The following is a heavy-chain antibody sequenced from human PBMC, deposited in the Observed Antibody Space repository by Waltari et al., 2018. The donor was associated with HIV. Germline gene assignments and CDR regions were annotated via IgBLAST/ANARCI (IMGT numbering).Heavy chain of an antibody. V-gene: IGHV3-9*01. J-gene: IGHJ4*02. D-gene: IGHD1-26*01. Sequence: EVQLVESGGGLVQPGRSLRLSCAASGFTFDDYAMHWVSGISWNSGSTGYADSVKGRFTISRDNAKNSLYLQMNSLRAEDTALYYCAKDKRIVGATGGFDYWGQGTLVTVSS. CDR2: ISWNSGST. CDR3: AKDKRIVGATGGFDY. CDR1: GFTFDDYA.